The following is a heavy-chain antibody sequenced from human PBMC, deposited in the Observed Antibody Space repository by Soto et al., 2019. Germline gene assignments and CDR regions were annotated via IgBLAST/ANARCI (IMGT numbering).Heavy chain of an antibody. CDR2: ISPYNGHT. CDR3: ARGLNGMDV. Sequence: QVHLLQSGAEVKKPGASVKVSCKASGYTFTSYDISWVRQAPGQGLEWMGWISPYNGHTNYAQRLQGRVTMTTDTSTGTAYMELRSLRSDDPAVYYCARGLNGMDVWGQGTTVTVSS. V-gene: IGHV1-18*01. J-gene: IGHJ6*02. D-gene: IGHD3-22*01. CDR1: GYTFTSYD.